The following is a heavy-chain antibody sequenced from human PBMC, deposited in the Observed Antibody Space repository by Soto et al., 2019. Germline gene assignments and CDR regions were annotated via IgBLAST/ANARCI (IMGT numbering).Heavy chain of an antibody. CDR1: GFTFDDYA. J-gene: IGHJ3*02. CDR2: ISWDSGNI. D-gene: IGHD3-3*01. CDR3: AKKVSIFGVVSHDAFDM. V-gene: IGHV3-9*01. Sequence: EVQLVESGGGLVQPGRSPRLSCAASGFTFDDYAMHWVRQAPGKGLEWVSGISWDSGNIDYADSVKGRFTISRDNAENSLYLQMNSLRAEDTALYYCAKKVSIFGVVSHDAFDMWGQGTMVTVSS.